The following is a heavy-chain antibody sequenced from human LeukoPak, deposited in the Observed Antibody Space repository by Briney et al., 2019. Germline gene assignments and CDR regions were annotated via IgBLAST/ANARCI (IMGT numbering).Heavy chain of an antibody. CDR3: AKDLAAAVTGGFDY. CDR2: ISWNSGSI. V-gene: IGHV3-9*01. D-gene: IGHD6-13*01. CDR1: GFTFDDYA. Sequence: PGRSLRLSCAASGFTFDDYAMHWVRQAPGKGLEWVSGISWNSGSIGYADSVKGRFTISRDNAKNSLYLQMNSLRAEDTALYYCAKDLAAAVTGGFDYWGQGTLVTVSS. J-gene: IGHJ4*02.